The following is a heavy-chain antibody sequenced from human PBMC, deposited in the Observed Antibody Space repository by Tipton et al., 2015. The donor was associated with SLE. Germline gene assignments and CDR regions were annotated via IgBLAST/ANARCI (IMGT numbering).Heavy chain of an antibody. D-gene: IGHD1-26*01. J-gene: IGHJ3*02. CDR1: GGSFSGYY. V-gene: IGHV4-59*12. CDR2: IYYSGST. CDR3: ARDDGLEGATPWGAFDI. Sequence: TLSLTCAVYGGSFSGYYWSWIRQPPGKGLEWIGYIYYSGSTNYNPSLKSRVTISVDTSKNQFSLKLNSVTPEDTAVYYCARDDGLEGATPWGAFDIWGQGTMVTVSS.